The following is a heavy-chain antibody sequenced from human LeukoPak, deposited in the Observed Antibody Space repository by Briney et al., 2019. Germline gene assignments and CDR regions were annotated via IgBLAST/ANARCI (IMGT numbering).Heavy chain of an antibody. CDR3: ARERLEDDDGDYLSHAFDI. J-gene: IGHJ3*02. Sequence: PSETLSLTCTVAGGSITSGDNYWSWIRQPPGKGLEWIGYIFHTGTTFNNPSLKSRVSISVDTSNNQFSLTLTSVTAADTAVYYCARERLEDDDGDYLSHAFDIWGQGTTVTVSS. D-gene: IGHD4-17*01. CDR1: GGSITSGDNY. CDR2: IFHTGTT. V-gene: IGHV4-30-4*01.